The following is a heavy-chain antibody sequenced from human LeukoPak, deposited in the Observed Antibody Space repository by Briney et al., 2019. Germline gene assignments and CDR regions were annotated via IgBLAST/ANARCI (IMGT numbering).Heavy chain of an antibody. V-gene: IGHV3-23*01. J-gene: IGHJ4*02. CDR2: ISGSGGST. CDR1: GFTFSSYA. CDR3: AKKQGYSYQYYFDY. Sequence: QPGGSLRLSCAASGFTFSSYAMSWVRQAPGKGLEWVSAISGSGGSTYYADSVKGRFTISRDNSKNTLYLQMNSLGAEDTAVYYCAKKQGYSYQYYFDYWGQGTLVTVSS. D-gene: IGHD5-18*01.